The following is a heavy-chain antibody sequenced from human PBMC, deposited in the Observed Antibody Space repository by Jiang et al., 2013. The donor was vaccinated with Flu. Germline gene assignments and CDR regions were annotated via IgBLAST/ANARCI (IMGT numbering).Heavy chain of an antibody. CDR2: IYYSGKS. CDR3: ARGGRGAVDI. Sequence: GSGLVKPSQTLSLTCSVSGGSINSVGYYWSWIRQHPGKGLEWIGYIYYSGKSYSNPSLQSRAIITLDTSKNHFSLTLNSVTAADTAVYYCARGGRGAVDIWGQGDNGHRLF. J-gene: IGHJ3*02. D-gene: IGHD5-24*01. V-gene: IGHV4-31*03. CDR1: GGSINSVGYY.